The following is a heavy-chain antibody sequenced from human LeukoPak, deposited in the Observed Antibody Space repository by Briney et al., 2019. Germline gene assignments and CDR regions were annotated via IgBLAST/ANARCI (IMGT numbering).Heavy chain of an antibody. CDR3: ARGDRDLYCSSTSCYPVL. CDR1: GFTFSKYW. D-gene: IGHD2-2*01. V-gene: IGHV3-21*01. CDR2: ISSSSSYI. J-gene: IGHJ4*02. Sequence: GGSLRLSCAASGFTFSKYWMSWVRQAPGKGLEWVSSISSSSSYIYYADSVKGRFTISRDNAKNSLYLQMNSLRAEDTAVYYCARGDRDLYCSSTSCYPVLGGQGTLVTVSS.